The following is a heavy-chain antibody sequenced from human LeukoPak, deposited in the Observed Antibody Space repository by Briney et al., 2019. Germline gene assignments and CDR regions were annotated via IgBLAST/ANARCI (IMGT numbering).Heavy chain of an antibody. J-gene: IGHJ3*02. Sequence: PSETLSLTCTFSGGSISSYYWSWIRQPPGKGLEWIGYIYYSGTTNYNPSLKSRVTISVDTSKNQFSLNLNSVTAADTAVYYCAGGREAWDLLDAFDIWAEGQWSPSLQ. CDR2: IYYSGTT. V-gene: IGHV4-59*08. CDR1: GGSISSYY. D-gene: IGHD1-26*01. CDR3: AGGREAWDLLDAFDI.